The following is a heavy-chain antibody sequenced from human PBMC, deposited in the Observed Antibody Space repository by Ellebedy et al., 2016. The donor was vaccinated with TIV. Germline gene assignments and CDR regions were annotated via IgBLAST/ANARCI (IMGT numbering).Heavy chain of an antibody. D-gene: IGHD3-22*01. J-gene: IGHJ4*02. CDR3: ATSAVGHSHGYYFDY. Sequence: GESLKISCTVSGFTFRSYPFHWVRLAPGQGLEWVTLISYDGTTQYNADSVKGRFTISRDNSKNTVYLQMNSLRPEDTALYYCATSAVGHSHGYYFDYWGQGTLVTVSA. V-gene: IGHV3-30-3*01. CDR2: ISYDGTTQ. CDR1: GFTFRSYP.